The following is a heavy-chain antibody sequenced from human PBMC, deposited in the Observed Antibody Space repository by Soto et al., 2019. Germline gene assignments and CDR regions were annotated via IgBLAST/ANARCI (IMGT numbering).Heavy chain of an antibody. D-gene: IGHD2-2*01. CDR2: IIPISGTA. Sequence: QVQLVQSGAEVKKPGSSVKVSCKASGGTFSSYAISWVRQAPGQGLEWMGGIIPISGTANYAQKFQGRVTITADEYTSTAYMELSSLRSEDTAGCYCARSQGGSTSSEIYYYYYYGMDVWGQGTTVTVSS. CDR3: ARSQGGSTSSEIYYYYYYGMDV. V-gene: IGHV1-69*01. CDR1: GGTFSSYA. J-gene: IGHJ6*02.